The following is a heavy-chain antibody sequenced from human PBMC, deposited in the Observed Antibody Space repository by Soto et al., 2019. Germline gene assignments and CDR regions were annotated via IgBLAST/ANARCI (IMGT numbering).Heavy chain of an antibody. Sequence: PSETLSLTCTVSGGSISSYYWSWIRQPPGKGLEWIGYIYYSGSTNYNPSLKSRVTISVDTSKNQLSLKLSSMTAADTAVHYCARDLGGWPDYWGQGTLVTVSS. CDR2: IYYSGST. D-gene: IGHD2-15*01. CDR3: ARDLGGWPDY. J-gene: IGHJ4*02. CDR1: GGSISSYY. V-gene: IGHV4-59*01.